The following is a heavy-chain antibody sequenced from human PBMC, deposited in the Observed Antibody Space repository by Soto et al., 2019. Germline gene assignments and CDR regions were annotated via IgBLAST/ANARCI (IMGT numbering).Heavy chain of an antibody. Sequence: ASVKVSCKASGYTFTSYAMHWVRQAPGQRLEWMGWINAGNGNTKYSQKFQGRVTITRDTSASTAYMELSSLRSEDTAVYYCARQDTAMVTGYYYYGMDVWGQGTTATVSS. D-gene: IGHD5-18*01. J-gene: IGHJ6*02. CDR2: INAGNGNT. V-gene: IGHV1-3*01. CDR3: ARQDTAMVTGYYYYGMDV. CDR1: GYTFTSYA.